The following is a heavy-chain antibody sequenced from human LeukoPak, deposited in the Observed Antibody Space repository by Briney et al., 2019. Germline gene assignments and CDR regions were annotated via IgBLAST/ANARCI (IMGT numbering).Heavy chain of an antibody. J-gene: IGHJ6*03. CDR1: GGSISSYY. CDR3: ARRWYSSSIRGGYYYYMDV. V-gene: IGHV4-4*09. CDR2: IYTSGST. Sequence: SETLSLTCTVCGGSISSYYWSWIRQPPGKGLEWIGYIYTSGSTNYNPSLKSRVTISVDTSKNQFSLKLSSVTAADTAVYYCARRWYSSSIRGGYYYYMDVWGKGTTVTVSS. D-gene: IGHD6-13*01.